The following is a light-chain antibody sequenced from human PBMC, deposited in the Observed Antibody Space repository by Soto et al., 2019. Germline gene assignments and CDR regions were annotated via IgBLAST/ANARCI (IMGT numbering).Light chain of an antibody. V-gene: IGLV2-14*01. Sequence: QSVLTQPASVSGSPGQSITISCTGTSSDVGGYNYVAWYQQHPGKAPQLMIYEVINRPSGVSNRFSGSTSGNTASLTISGLQAEDEADYYCSSYTSSRTLXFGTGTKLTVL. CDR3: SSYTSSRTLX. J-gene: IGLJ1*01. CDR2: EVI. CDR1: SSDVGGYNY.